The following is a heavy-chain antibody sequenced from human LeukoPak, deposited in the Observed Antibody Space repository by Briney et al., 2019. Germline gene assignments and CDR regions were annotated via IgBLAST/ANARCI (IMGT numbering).Heavy chain of an antibody. J-gene: IGHJ3*02. Sequence: SETLSLTCTVSGGSTTSYYWSWIRQPAGKGLEYIGRINTSGSTNYNPSLKSRVTMSVDTSKNQFSLKLSSVTAADTAVYFCARLALPATVGAFQIWGQGTMVSVSS. CDR3: ARLALPATVGAFQI. D-gene: IGHD1-7*01. V-gene: IGHV4-4*07. CDR1: GGSTTSYY. CDR2: INTSGST.